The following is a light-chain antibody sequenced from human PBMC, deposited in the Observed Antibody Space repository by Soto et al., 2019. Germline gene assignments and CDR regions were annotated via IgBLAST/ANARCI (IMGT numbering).Light chain of an antibody. CDR1: SSDVGDYNS. CDR3: CSYVGGYSYV. CDR2: DVS. J-gene: IGLJ1*01. Sequence: QSVLTQPRSVSGSPGQSVTVSCIGTSSDVGDYNSVSWYQQHPGQAPKLMIYDVSKRPSGVPDRFSGSKSGNTASLTISGLQAEDEADYYCCSYVGGYSYVFGIGTKLTVL. V-gene: IGLV2-11*01.